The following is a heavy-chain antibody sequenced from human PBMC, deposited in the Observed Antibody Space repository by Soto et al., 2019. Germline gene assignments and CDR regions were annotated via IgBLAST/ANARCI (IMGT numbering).Heavy chain of an antibody. CDR1: GYTFTSYA. J-gene: IGHJ6*02. Sequence: ASVKVSCKASGYTFTSYAMHWVRQAPGQRLEWMGWNNAGNGNAKYSQKFKGRVTITRDTSASTAYMELSSLSSEDTAVFFCASSYSNYALIDYYYYGMDVWGQGTTVTVSS. D-gene: IGHD4-4*01. CDR3: ASSYSNYALIDYYYYGMDV. V-gene: IGHV1-3*01. CDR2: NNAGNGNA.